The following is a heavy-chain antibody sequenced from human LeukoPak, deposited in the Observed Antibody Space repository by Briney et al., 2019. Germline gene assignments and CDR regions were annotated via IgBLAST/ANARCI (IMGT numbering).Heavy chain of an antibody. V-gene: IGHV4-31*03. J-gene: IGHJ6*03. CDR2: ITYSGST. Sequence: SETLSLTCTVSGASVGSGGYYWPWIRQHPGKGLEWIGYITYSGSTYYNPSLKSRVTISLDTSENQFSLKLDSVTAADTAVYYCASLQYHYFYMDVWGQGTTVTVSS. CDR1: GASVGSGGYY. CDR3: ASLQYHYFYMDV.